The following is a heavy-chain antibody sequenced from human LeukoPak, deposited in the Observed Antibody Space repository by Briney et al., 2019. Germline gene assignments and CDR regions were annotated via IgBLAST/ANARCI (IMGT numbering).Heavy chain of an antibody. V-gene: IGHV1-46*01. CDR2: INPSGGST. J-gene: IGHJ6*04. CDR3: AREGEGQLPSYYYYGMDV. D-gene: IGHD2-2*01. Sequence: GASVKVSCKASGYTFTSYYMHWVRQAPGQGLEWMGIINPSGGSTSYAQKFQGRVTMTRDTSTSTVYMELSSLRSEDTAVYYCAREGEGQLPSYYYYGMDVWGKGTTVTVSS. CDR1: GYTFTSYY.